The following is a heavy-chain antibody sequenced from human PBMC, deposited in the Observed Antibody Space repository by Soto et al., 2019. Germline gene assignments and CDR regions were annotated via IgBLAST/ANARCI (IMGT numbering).Heavy chain of an antibody. CDR1: RDTFSSYA. D-gene: IGHD3-22*01. Sequence: SVKVSFQASRDTFSSYAISWVRQAPGQGLEWMGGIIPILGTPNYAQKFQGRVTITADKSTSTAYMEVSSLRSEDTAVYYCARERSRYDRSGYYRPDYWGQGTLVTVSS. CDR2: IIPILGTP. CDR3: ARERSRYDRSGYYRPDY. J-gene: IGHJ4*02. V-gene: IGHV1-69*10.